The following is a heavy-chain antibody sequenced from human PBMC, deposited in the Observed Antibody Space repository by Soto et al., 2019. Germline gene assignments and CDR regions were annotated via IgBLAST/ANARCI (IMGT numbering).Heavy chain of an antibody. D-gene: IGHD4-17*01. CDR1: GGSFSGYY. CDR2: INHSGST. V-gene: IGHV4-34*01. Sequence: SETLSLTCAVYGGSFSGYYWSWIRQPPGKGLEWIGEINHSGSTNYNPSLKSRVTISVDTSKNQFSLKLSSVTAADTAVYYCARVGSRINYGRSRYYMDVWGKGTTVTVSS. J-gene: IGHJ6*03. CDR3: ARVGSRINYGRSRYYMDV.